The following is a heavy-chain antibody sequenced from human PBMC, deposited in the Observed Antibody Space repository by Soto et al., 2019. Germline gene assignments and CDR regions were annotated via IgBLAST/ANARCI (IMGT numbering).Heavy chain of an antibody. V-gene: IGHV4-31*03. D-gene: IGHD2-15*01. CDR3: ARTGYCSGGSCYYWFDP. J-gene: IGHJ5*02. CDR2: IYYSGST. Sequence: SETLSLTCTVSGGSISSGGYYWSWIRQHPGKGLEWIGYIYYSGSTYYNPSLKSRVTISVDTSKNQFSLKLSSVTAADTAVYYCARTGYCSGGSCYYWFDPWGQGTLDTVSS. CDR1: GGSISSGGYY.